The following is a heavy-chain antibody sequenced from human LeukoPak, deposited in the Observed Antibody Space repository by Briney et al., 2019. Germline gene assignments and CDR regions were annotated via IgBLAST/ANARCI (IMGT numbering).Heavy chain of an antibody. Sequence: GGSLRLSCAASGLTVSSNYMSWVRQAPGKGLECDSVIYSGGSTYYADSVKGRFTISRDNSKNTLYLQMNSLRAEDTAVYYCARYPSDQYYFDYWGQGTLVTVSS. J-gene: IGHJ4*02. CDR1: GLTVSSNY. CDR3: ARYPSDQYYFDY. V-gene: IGHV3-53*01. CDR2: IYSGGST.